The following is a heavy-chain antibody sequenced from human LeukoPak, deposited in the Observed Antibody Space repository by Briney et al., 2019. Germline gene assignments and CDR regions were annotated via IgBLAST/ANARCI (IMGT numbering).Heavy chain of an antibody. CDR3: ARQAYGSHFDAFDI. CDR1: GYSFANYW. Sequence: GESLKISCKGSGYSFANYWIGWVRQMPGKGLEWMGIIYPDDSDTSYSPSFQGQVSMSVDKSITTAYLQWSSLKASDTAIYYCARQAYGSHFDAFDIWGQGTMVTVSS. J-gene: IGHJ3*02. V-gene: IGHV5-51*01. D-gene: IGHD3-22*01. CDR2: IYPDDSDT.